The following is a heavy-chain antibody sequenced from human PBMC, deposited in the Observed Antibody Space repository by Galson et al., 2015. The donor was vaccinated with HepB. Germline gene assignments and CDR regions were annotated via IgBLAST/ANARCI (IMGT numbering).Heavy chain of an antibody. CDR3: ARETGYSSSWYIPNFDY. Sequence: CAISGDSVSSNSAAWNWIRQSPSRGLEWLGRTYYRSKWYNDYAVSVKSRITINPDTSKNQFSLQLNSVTPEDTAVYYCARETGYSSSWYIPNFDYWGQGTLVTVSS. CDR2: TYYRSKWYN. D-gene: IGHD6-13*01. J-gene: IGHJ4*02. CDR1: GDSVSSNSAA. V-gene: IGHV6-1*01.